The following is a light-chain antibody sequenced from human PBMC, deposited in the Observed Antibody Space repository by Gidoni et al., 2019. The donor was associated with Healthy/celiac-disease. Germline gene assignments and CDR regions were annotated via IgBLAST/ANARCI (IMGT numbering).Light chain of an antibody. V-gene: IGKV3-20*01. Sequence: EIVLTQSSGTLSLSPGERATLPCRASPSVSSSYLAWYQQKPGQAPRLLIYGASSRATGIPDRFSGSGSGTDFTLTISRLEPEDFAVYYCQQYGSSRWTFGQGTKVEIK. CDR3: QQYGSSRWT. J-gene: IGKJ1*01. CDR1: PSVSSSY. CDR2: GAS.